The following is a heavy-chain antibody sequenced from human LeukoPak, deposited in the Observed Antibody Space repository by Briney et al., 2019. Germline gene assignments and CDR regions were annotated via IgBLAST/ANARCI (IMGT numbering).Heavy chain of an antibody. V-gene: IGHV3-23*01. J-gene: IGHJ4*02. D-gene: IGHD2-2*01. Sequence: AGGSLRLSCAASGFTLSSYAMSWVRQAPGKGLEWVSTIVVTTGGSYCADSVKGRFTISRDTFQNTLYLQLNSLRVDDTAVYYCAKVNYYQPYFWGQGTLVTVSS. CDR3: AKVNYYQPYF. CDR1: GFTLSSYA. CDR2: IVVTTGGS.